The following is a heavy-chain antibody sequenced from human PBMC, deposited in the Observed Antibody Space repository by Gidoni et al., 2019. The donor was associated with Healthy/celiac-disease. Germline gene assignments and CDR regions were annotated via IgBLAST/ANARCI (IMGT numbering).Heavy chain of an antibody. CDR1: GFTFDDYA. CDR3: AKSRNIAVAGLIDY. J-gene: IGHJ4*02. CDR2: ISWNSGSI. Sequence: EVQLVESGGGLVQPGRSLRLSCAASGFTFDDYAMHWVRQAPGKGLEWVSGISWNSGSIGYADSVKGRFTISRDNAKNSLYLQMNSLRAEDTALYYCAKSRNIAVAGLIDYWGQGTLVTVSS. V-gene: IGHV3-9*01. D-gene: IGHD6-19*01.